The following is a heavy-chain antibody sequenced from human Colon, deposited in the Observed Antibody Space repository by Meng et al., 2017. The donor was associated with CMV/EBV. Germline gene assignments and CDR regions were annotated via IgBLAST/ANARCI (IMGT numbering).Heavy chain of an antibody. J-gene: IGHJ4*02. Sequence: SGSMFCICGSSWLPQSPGQGLELLVWIGAHTGTSTYAQQFQDRVTLPTYMSTSTAYMELRSLCSADTAVYYCATDKGGYAGGGDHWGQGTLVTVSS. V-gene: IGHV1-18*01. D-gene: IGHD5-12*01. CDR2: IGAHTGTS. CDR3: ATDKGGYAGGGDH. CDR1: GSMFCICG.